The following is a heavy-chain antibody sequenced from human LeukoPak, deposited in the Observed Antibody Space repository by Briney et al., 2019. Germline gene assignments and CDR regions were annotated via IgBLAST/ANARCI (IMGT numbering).Heavy chain of an antibody. CDR2: IYPGDSDT. V-gene: IGHV5-51*01. D-gene: IGHD1-26*01. CDR1: GYSFTSYW. Sequence: GESLKISCKGSGYSFTSYWIGWVRQMPGKGLEWMGIIYPGDSDTRYSPSFQGHVTISADKSISTAYLQWSSLKASDTAMYYCASGLDSGSYPSNFDYWGQGTLVTVSS. J-gene: IGHJ4*02. CDR3: ASGLDSGSYPSNFDY.